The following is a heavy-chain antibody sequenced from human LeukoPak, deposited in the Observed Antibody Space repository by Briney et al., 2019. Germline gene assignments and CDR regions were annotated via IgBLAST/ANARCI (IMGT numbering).Heavy chain of an antibody. CDR1: GASVSSIGYS. J-gene: IGHJ3*02. D-gene: IGHD3-22*01. CDR2: IYQSGSA. V-gene: IGHV4-30-2*01. Sequence: PSQTLSLTWGVSGASVSSIGYSWSWIRQPQGRGLEWIGFIYQSGSASYNPSLQSRVTISIDKSKNQFSLNLSSVTAADTAVYYCARNSYYDNSGEGAFDIWGQGTMVTVSS. CDR3: ARNSYYDNSGEGAFDI.